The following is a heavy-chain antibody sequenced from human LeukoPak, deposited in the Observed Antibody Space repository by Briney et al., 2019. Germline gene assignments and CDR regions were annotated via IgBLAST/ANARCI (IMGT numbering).Heavy chain of an antibody. J-gene: IGHJ5*02. CDR3: ARRGPYYYGSGSYFWFDP. Sequence: SETLSLTCTVSGGSISSSSYYWGWIRQPPGKGLEWIGSIYYSGSTYYNPSLKSRVTISVDTSKNQFSLKLSSVTAADTAVYYCARRGPYYYGSGSYFWFDPWGQGTLVTVSS. CDR2: IYYSGST. V-gene: IGHV4-39*07. CDR1: GGSISSSSYY. D-gene: IGHD3-10*01.